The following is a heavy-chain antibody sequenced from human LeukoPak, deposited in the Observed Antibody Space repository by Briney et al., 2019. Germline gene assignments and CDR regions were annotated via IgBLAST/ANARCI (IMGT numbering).Heavy chain of an antibody. D-gene: IGHD3-3*01. CDR3: AREGGFYRPLDY. V-gene: IGHV4-4*02. Sequence: PSETLSLTCAVSGGSVSSTNWWTWFRQPPGKGLEWIGEVHLDGRTNYNPSLTGRLTMSVDLYENHISLKLTSVTAADTAVYYCAREGGFYRPLDYAGQGTLVTVSS. J-gene: IGHJ4*02. CDR1: GGSVSSTNW. CDR2: VHLDGRT.